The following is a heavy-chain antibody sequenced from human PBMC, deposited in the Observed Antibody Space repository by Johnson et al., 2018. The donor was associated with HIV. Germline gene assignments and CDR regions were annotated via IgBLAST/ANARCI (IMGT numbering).Heavy chain of an antibody. CDR1: EFTLSNAW. J-gene: IGHJ3*02. V-gene: IGHV3-30*18. D-gene: IGHD6-6*01. CDR2: ISYDGSDE. CDR3: AKAVAARPQGNDGAFDI. Sequence: QVQLVESGGGLVKPGGSLRLSCAASEFTLSNAWMSWVRQVPGKGLEWVAVISYDGSDEYYADSVRGRFTISRDNSKNTLYLQMNSLRAEDTAVYYCAKAVAARPQGNDGAFDIWGQGTMVTVSS.